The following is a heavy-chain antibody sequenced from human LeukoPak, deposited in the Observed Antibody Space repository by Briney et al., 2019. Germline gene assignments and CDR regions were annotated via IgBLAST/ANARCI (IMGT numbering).Heavy chain of an antibody. D-gene: IGHD2-15*01. CDR3: ARDLRDAQNIVVVVAATLPGFDY. J-gene: IGHJ4*02. Sequence: GGSLRLSCAASGFTFSSYAMHWVRQAPGKGLEWVAVISYDGSNKYYADSVKGRFTISRDNSKNTLYLQMNSLRAEDTAVYYCARDLRDAQNIVVVVAATLPGFDYWGQGTLVTVSS. V-gene: IGHV3-30-3*01. CDR2: ISYDGSNK. CDR1: GFTFSSYA.